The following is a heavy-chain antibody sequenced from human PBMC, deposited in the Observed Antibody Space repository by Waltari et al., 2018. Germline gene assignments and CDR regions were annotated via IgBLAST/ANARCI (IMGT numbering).Heavy chain of an antibody. CDR3: ARVGGLAYYFDY. V-gene: IGHV4-38-2*01. J-gene: IGHJ4*02. CDR1: GYSISIGYY. CDR2: IYHSGST. D-gene: IGHD3-3*01. Sequence: QVQLQDSGPGLVKPSETLSLTCAVAGYSISIGYYWGWIRQPPGKGLEWIGSIYHSGSTYYHPSLKSRVTISVDTSKNQFSLKLSSVTAADTAVYYCARVGGLAYYFDYWGQGTLVTVSS.